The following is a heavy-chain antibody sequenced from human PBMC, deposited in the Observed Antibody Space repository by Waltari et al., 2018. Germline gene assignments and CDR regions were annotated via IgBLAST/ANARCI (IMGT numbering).Heavy chain of an antibody. D-gene: IGHD3-3*01. CDR2: IYYSGST. CDR3: ARGGVFGVVSSVDP. J-gene: IGHJ5*02. V-gene: IGHV4-59*11. Sequence: QVQLQESGPGLVKPSETLSLTCTVSGCSISSHYWSWIRQPPGKGLEWSGYIYYSGSTNYYPSLKRRITISVGTSKNQFSLKLSSVTAADTAVYYCARGGVFGVVSSVDPWGQGTLVTVSS. CDR1: GCSISSHY.